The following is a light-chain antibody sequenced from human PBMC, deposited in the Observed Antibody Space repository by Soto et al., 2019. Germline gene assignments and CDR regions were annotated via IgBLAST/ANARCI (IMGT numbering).Light chain of an antibody. CDR3: CSCRGTRFG. J-gene: IGLJ1*01. V-gene: IGLV2-14*03. CDR1: NSDIADYNF. Sequence: LAQPASVSGSPGQSITISCTGANSDIADYNFVSWYQQHPGKAPKLVIYDVSNRPSGVSDRFSGSKSGNTASLTISGLQAEDEADYFCCSCRGTRFGFGAGTKVTVL. CDR2: DVS.